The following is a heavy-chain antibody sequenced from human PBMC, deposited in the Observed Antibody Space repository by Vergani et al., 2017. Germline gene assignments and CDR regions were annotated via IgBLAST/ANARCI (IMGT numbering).Heavy chain of an antibody. CDR1: GFTFDDYA. D-gene: IGHD3-3*01. Sequence: EVQLVESGGGLVQPGRSLRLSCAASGFTFDDYAMHWVRQAPGKGLEWVSGISWNSGSIGYADSVKGRFTISRDNAKNSLYLQMNSLRAEDTALYYCAKSSLRYYEFWSGYCGRDYYYMDVWGKGTTVTVSS. V-gene: IGHV3-9*01. J-gene: IGHJ6*03. CDR2: ISWNSGSI. CDR3: AKSSLRYYEFWSGYCGRDYYYMDV.